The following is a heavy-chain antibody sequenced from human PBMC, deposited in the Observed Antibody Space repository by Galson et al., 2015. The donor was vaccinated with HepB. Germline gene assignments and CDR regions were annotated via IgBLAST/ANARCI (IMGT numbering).Heavy chain of an antibody. CDR2: ISWNSGNT. Sequence: SLRLSCAASGFTFDDYGMHWVRQAPGKGLEWVSGISWNSGNTGYADSVKGRFTISRDNAKNSLYLQMNSLRAEDTALYYCAKDHRSQWLLELPDYWGQGTLVTVSS. CDR1: GFTFDDYG. CDR3: AKDHRSQWLLELPDY. V-gene: IGHV3-9*01. D-gene: IGHD6-19*01. J-gene: IGHJ4*02.